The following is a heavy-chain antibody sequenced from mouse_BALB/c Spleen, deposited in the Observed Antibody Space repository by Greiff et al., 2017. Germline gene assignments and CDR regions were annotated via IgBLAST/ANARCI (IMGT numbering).Heavy chain of an antibody. J-gene: IGHJ3*01. V-gene: IGHV5-4*02. CDR2: ISDGGSYT. CDR1: GFTFSDYY. CDR3: ARENYRYDEGTWFAY. Sequence: EVQLVESGGGLVKPGGSLKLSCAASGFTFSDYYMYWVRQTPEKRLEWVATISDGGSYTYYPDSVKGRFTISRDNAKNNLYLQMSSLKSEDTAMYYCARENYRYDEGTWFAYWGQGTLVTVSA. D-gene: IGHD2-14*01.